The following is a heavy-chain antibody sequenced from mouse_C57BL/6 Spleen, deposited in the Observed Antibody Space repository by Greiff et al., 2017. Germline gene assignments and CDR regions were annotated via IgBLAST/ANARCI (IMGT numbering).Heavy chain of an antibody. CDR3: ARDVGLRRGGLYFDY. CDR1: GFTFSDYY. J-gene: IGHJ2*01. D-gene: IGHD2-4*01. CDR2: INYDGSST. V-gene: IGHV5-16*01. Sequence: EVKLVESEGGLVQPGSSMKLSCTASGFTFSDYYMAWVRQVPEKGLEWVANINYDGSSTYYLDSLKSRFIISRDNAKNILYLQMSSLKSEDTATYYCARDVGLRRGGLYFDYWGQGTTLTVSS.